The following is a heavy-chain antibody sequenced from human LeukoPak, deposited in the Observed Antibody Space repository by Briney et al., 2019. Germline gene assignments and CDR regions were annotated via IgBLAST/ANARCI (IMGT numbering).Heavy chain of an antibody. J-gene: IGHJ4*02. V-gene: IGHV3-23*01. D-gene: IGHD1-26*01. CDR1: GFTFSSYA. CDR3: AKFTGGSYRNFDY. Sequence: GGSLRLSCAASGFTFSSYAMSWVRQAPGKGLEWVSAISGSGGSTYYADSVKGRFTISRDNSKNTLYLQLNSLRAEDTAVYYCAKFTGGSYRNFDYWGQGTLVTVSS. CDR2: ISGSGGST.